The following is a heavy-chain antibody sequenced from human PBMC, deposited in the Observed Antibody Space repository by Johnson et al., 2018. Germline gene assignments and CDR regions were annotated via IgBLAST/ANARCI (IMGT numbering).Heavy chain of an antibody. D-gene: IGHD5/OR15-5a*01. J-gene: IGHJ4*01. CDR3: AGGRLVSGTFNYFDS. Sequence: VQLVESGAEVKKPGSSVKVSCKASGDTFSNYAISWVRQVPGQGLAWMVVNIPIFDTSIYAQEFQGKVTSTADKSTTTAYMELNSLGFDGTAGYFWAGGRLVSGTFNYFDSVGHGALV. CDR1: GDTFSNYA. V-gene: IGHV1-69*06. CDR2: NIPIFDTS.